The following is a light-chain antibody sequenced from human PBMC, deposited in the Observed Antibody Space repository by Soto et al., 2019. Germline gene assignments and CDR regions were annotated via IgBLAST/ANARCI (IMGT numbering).Light chain of an antibody. CDR1: SNHVGNNI. V-gene: IGLV1-51*01. CDR3: ATWDTSLSAVV. CDR2: AND. Sequence: QYVLTQPPSVSAAPGQKVTISCSGSSNHVGNNIVSWYQQLPGAVPKLLIYANDKRPSGIPDRFSGSKSGTLATLGITGLQTGDEADYYCATWDTSLSAVVFGGGTKLTVL. J-gene: IGLJ3*02.